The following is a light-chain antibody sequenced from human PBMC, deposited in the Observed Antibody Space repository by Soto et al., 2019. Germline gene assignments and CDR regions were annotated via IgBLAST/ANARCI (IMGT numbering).Light chain of an antibody. CDR1: QSISSW. J-gene: IGKJ3*01. CDR2: KAS. Sequence: DIQMTQSPSTLSASVGDRVTITCRASQSISSWLAWYQQKPGKAPKLLIYKASSLESGVPSRFSGSGSGTECTLTISSLQPDDFATYYCHQYNTDSPLFGFGAGTKVDIK. V-gene: IGKV1-5*03. CDR3: HQYNTDSPLFG.